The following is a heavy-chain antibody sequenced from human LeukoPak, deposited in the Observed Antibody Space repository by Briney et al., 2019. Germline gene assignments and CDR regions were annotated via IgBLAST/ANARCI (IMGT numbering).Heavy chain of an antibody. J-gene: IGHJ5*02. CDR3: ARGGEDCSSTSCYKWFDP. CDR1: GGSFSGYY. D-gene: IGHD2-2*01. CDR2: INHSGST. Sequence: SETLSLTCAVYGGSFSGYYWSWIRQPPGEGMEWIGEINHSGSTNYNPSLKSRVTISVDTSKNQFSLKLSSVTAADTAVYYCARGGEDCSSTSCYKWFDPWGQGTLVTVSS. V-gene: IGHV4-34*01.